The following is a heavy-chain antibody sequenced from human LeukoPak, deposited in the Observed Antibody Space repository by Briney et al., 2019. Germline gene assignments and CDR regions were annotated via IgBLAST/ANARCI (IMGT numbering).Heavy chain of an antibody. CDR2: INTKTGRT. V-gene: IGHV1-2*02. CDR1: GYTFTDYY. D-gene: IGHD3-3*01. J-gene: IGHJ5*02. Sequence: APVKVSCKTSGYTFTDYYIHWVRQAPGQGLEWMGWINTKTGRTSFARTFQGRVTLTRDPSITTVYMDMAWLTSDDTAIYFCARADFIDAGPYVIAPWGQGTLVTVSS. CDR3: ARADFIDAGPYVIAP.